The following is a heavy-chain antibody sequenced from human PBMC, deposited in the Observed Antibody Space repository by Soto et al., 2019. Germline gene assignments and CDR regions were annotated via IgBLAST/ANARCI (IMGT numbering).Heavy chain of an antibody. J-gene: IGHJ3*02. V-gene: IGHV4-61*01. CDR2: IYYSGST. Sequence: SETLSLTCTVSGGSVSSGIYYWSWIRHPPGKGLEWIGYIYYSGSTNYNPSLKSRVTISVDTSKNQFSLKLSSVTAADTAVYYCARANYARNAFDIWGQGTMMTV. D-gene: IGHD1-7*01. CDR1: GGSVSSGIYY. CDR3: ARANYARNAFDI.